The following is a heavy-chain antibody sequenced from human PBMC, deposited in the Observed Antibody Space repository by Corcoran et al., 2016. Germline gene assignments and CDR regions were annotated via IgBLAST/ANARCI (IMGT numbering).Heavy chain of an antibody. Sequence: QVQLQQWGAGLLKPSETLSLTCAVYGGSFSGYYWSWIRQPPGKGLEWIGEINHSGSTNYNPSLKSRVTISVDRSKNQFSLKLSSVTAADTAVYYCARGGRYSYDNYFDYWGQGTLVTVSS. CDR1: GGSFSGYY. V-gene: IGHV4-34*01. D-gene: IGHD5-18*01. CDR3: ARGGRYSYDNYFDY. CDR2: INHSGST. J-gene: IGHJ4*02.